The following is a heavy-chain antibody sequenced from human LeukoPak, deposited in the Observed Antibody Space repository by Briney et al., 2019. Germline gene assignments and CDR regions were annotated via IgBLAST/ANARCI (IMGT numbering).Heavy chain of an antibody. J-gene: IGHJ4*02. D-gene: IGHD6-19*01. V-gene: IGHV4-61*02. Sequence: SETLSLTCTVSGGSISSATYYWNWIRQPAGKGLEWIGRIYTSGSTNYNPSLKSRVTISVDTSKNQFSLKLTSVTAADTALYYCAKAPRPIAVAPTEWGQGTLVTVSS. CDR2: IYTSGST. CDR3: AKAPRPIAVAPTE. CDR1: GGSISSATYY.